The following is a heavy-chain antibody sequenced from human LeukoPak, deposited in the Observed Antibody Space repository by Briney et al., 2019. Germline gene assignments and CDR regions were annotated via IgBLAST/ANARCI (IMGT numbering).Heavy chain of an antibody. Sequence: GGSLRLSCAASGFTFSSYAMSWVRQAPGKGLEWVSGISGSGGSTYYADSVKGRFTISRDNSRNTVFLQMNSLRGEDTAIYYCARVQGGGFRTADFWGQGTVVTVSS. D-gene: IGHD3-10*01. CDR3: ARVQGGGFRTADF. V-gene: IGHV3-23*01. J-gene: IGHJ4*02. CDR1: GFTFSSYA. CDR2: ISGSGGST.